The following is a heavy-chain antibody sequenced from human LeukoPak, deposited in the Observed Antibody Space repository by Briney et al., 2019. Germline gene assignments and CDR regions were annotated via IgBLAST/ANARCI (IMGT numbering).Heavy chain of an antibody. D-gene: IGHD2-15*01. CDR3: AREMPVRGSAFDI. J-gene: IGHJ3*02. V-gene: IGHV4-38-2*02. CDR1: GYSISSGYY. Sequence: SETLSLTCTVSGYSISSGYYWGWIRQPPGKGLEWIGSIYHSGSTYYNPSLKSRVTISVDTSKNQFSLKLSSVTAADTAVYYCAREMPVRGSAFDIWGQGTMVTVSS. CDR2: IYHSGST.